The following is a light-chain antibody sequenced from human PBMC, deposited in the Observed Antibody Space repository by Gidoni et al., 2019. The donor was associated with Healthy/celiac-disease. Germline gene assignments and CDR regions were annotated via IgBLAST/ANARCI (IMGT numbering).Light chain of an antibody. V-gene: IGKV1-39*01. J-gene: IGKJ4*01. Sequence: DIQMTQSPSSLSASVGDRVTSTCRASQSISSYLNWYQQKPGKAPKLLIYAASSLQSGVPSRFSGSGSGTDFTLTISSLQPEDFAAYYCQQCYSTPFTFGGGTKVEIK. CDR3: QQCYSTPFT. CDR1: QSISSY. CDR2: AAS.